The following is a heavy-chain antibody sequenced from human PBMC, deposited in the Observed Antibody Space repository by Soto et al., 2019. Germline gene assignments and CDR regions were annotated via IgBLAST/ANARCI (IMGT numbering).Heavy chain of an antibody. CDR2: INHSGST. CDR1: GGTFSGYY. D-gene: IGHD2-2*01. Sequence: SETLSLTCTVYGGTFSGYYWSWIRQPPGKGLEWIGEINHSGSTNYNPSLKSRVTISVDTSKNQFSLKLTSVTAADTAMYYCARSTSHFDSWSQGTLVTVSS. CDR3: ARSTSHFDS. V-gene: IGHV4-34*01. J-gene: IGHJ4*02.